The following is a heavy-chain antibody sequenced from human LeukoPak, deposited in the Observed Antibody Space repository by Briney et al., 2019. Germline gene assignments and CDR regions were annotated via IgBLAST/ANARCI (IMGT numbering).Heavy chain of an antibody. CDR1: GFTFSSYE. CDR2: ISSSGSTI. V-gene: IGHV3-48*03. CDR3: ARVVVVGTTPDAFDI. D-gene: IGHD3-22*01. Sequence: GGSLRLSCAASGFTFSSYEMNWVRQAPGKGLEWVSYISSSGSTIYYADSVKGRFTISRDNSKNTLYLQMNSLRAEDTAVYYCARVVVVGTTPDAFDIWGQGTMVTVSS. J-gene: IGHJ3*02.